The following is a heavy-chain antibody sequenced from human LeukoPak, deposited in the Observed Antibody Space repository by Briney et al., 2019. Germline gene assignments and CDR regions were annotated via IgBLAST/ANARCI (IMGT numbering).Heavy chain of an antibody. D-gene: IGHD3-10*02. CDR3: AELGITMIGGV. Sequence: PGGSLRLSCAASGFTFSLNEMNWVRQAPGKGLEWVSYIKGPASNIFYADSVKGRFTISRDNAKNSLYLQMNSLRVEDTAVYYCAELGITMIGGVWGKGTTVTISS. CDR2: IKGPASNI. J-gene: IGHJ6*04. CDR1: GFTFSLNE. V-gene: IGHV3-48*03.